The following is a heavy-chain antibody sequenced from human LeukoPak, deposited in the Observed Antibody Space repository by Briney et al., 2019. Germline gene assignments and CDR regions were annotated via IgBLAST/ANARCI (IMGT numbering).Heavy chain of an antibody. CDR3: ARTSHYVGIAATIPYGIYYFDY. J-gene: IGHJ4*02. V-gene: IGHV1-18*01. CDR1: SYTFTRYG. Sequence: ASVKVSCKASSYTFTRYGISWVRQAPGQGLEWMGWISGSNGNTNYAQKLQGRVTMTTDTSTSTAYMELRSLRSDDTAVYYCARTSHYVGIAATIPYGIYYFDYWGQGTLVTVSS. D-gene: IGHD5-12*01. CDR2: ISGSNGNT.